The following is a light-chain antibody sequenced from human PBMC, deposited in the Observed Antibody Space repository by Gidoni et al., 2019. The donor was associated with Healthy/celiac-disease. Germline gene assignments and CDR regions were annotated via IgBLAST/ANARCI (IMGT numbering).Light chain of an antibody. V-gene: IGKV1-39*01. CDR1: QSIIRY. CDR3: QQSYSTPHT. Sequence: DIQMTQSPSALSASVGDRVTITCRSSQSIIRYLNWYQQKPGKAPKLLISAAASLQSGVPSRFSGSGSGTDFTLNISSLQPEDFATYYCQQSYSTPHTFXQXTKVEIK. CDR2: AAA. J-gene: IGKJ1*01.